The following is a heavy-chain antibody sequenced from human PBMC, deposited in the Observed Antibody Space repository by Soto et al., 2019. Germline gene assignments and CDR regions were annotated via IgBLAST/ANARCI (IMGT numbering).Heavy chain of an antibody. Sequence: QVQLVQSGAEVKKPGASVKVSCKASGYTFTGYYMHWVRQAPGQGLEWMGWINPNSGGTNYAQKFQGRVNMTRDTSNSTAYMELSRLRSDDTAVYYCAVGVAGQVGERYYYYHYGMDVWGQGTTVTVSS. V-gene: IGHV1-2*02. D-gene: IGHD6-19*01. CDR1: GYTFTGYY. CDR3: AVGVAGQVGERYYYYHYGMDV. J-gene: IGHJ6*02. CDR2: INPNSGGT.